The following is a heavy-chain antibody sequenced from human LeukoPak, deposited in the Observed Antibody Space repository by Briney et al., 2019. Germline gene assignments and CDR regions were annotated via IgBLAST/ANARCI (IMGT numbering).Heavy chain of an antibody. CDR1: GFTFTTYG. V-gene: IGHV3-7*05. CDR2: INQDGSEK. Sequence: GGSLRLSCAASGFTFTTYGMTWVRQATGKGLEGVANINQDGSEKDYVDSVKGRLTISRDNAENSLFLQMSSLRAEDTGVYFCARANWYRLDFWGQGTLVTVSS. J-gene: IGHJ4*02. D-gene: IGHD6-13*01. CDR3: ARANWYRLDF.